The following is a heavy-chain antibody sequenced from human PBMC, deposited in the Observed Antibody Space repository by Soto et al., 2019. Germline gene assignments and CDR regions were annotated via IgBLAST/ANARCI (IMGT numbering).Heavy chain of an antibody. Sequence: SETLSLTCTVSGGSISSGGYYWSWIRQHPGKGLEWIGYIYYGGSTYYNPSLKSRVTISVDTSKNQFSLKLSSVTAADTAVYYCARVDYYDSSGYSFDYWGQGTLVTVSS. CDR3: ARVDYYDSSGYSFDY. CDR2: IYYGGST. CDR1: GGSISSGGYY. J-gene: IGHJ4*02. V-gene: IGHV4-31*03. D-gene: IGHD3-22*01.